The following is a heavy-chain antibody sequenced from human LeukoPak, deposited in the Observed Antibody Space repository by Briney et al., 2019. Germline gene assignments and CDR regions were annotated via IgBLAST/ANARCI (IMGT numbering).Heavy chain of an antibody. D-gene: IGHD4-17*01. CDR3: TGGASYGALRGGMDV. Sequence: GGSLRLSCGASGFTFSNAWMYWVRQGPGKGLEWVSRINRDGSSTSYADSVKGRFTVSRDNGNNTLYLQMHSLTPDDTAVYYCTGGASYGALRGGMDVWGQGTTVTVSS. J-gene: IGHJ6*02. CDR2: INRDGSST. V-gene: IGHV3-74*01. CDR1: GFTFSNAW.